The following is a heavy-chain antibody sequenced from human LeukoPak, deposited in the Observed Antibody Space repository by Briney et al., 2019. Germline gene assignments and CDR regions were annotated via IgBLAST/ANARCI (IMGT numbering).Heavy chain of an antibody. CDR2: ISAYNGNT. CDR3: AKRYAYGSGSYYHVPEVPVYYFDY. Sequence: GASVKVSCKASGYTFTSYGISWVRQAPGQGLEWMGWISAYNGNTNYAQKLQGRVTMTTDTSTSTAYMELRSLRSDDTAVYYCAKRYAYGSGSYYHVPEVPVYYFDYWGQGTLVTVSS. D-gene: IGHD3-10*01. J-gene: IGHJ4*02. V-gene: IGHV1-18*01. CDR1: GYTFTSYG.